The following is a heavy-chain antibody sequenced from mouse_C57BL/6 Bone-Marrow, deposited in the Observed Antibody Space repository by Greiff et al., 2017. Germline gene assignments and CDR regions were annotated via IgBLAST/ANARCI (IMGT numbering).Heavy chain of an antibody. V-gene: IGHV1-54*01. CDR1: GYAFTNYL. D-gene: IGHD1-1*01. J-gene: IGHJ1*03. CDR3: ASGSSFWYFDV. CDR2: INPGSGGT. Sequence: QVQLQQSGAELVRPGTSVKVSCKASGYAFTNYLIEWVKQRPGQGLEWIGVINPGSGGTNYNEKFKGKETLTAEKSSSTAYMQLSSLTSEDSAVYFCASGSSFWYFDVWGTGTTVTVSS.